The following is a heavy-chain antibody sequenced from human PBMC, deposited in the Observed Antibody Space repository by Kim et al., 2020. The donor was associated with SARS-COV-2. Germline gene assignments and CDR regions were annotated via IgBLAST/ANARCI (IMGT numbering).Heavy chain of an antibody. D-gene: IGHD6-19*01. V-gene: IGHV1-46*02. J-gene: IGHJ4*02. Sequence: ASVKVSCKASGYSFNNHYMHWVRQAPGQGLEWMGAINPSDGATRYGQKFQDRIMMTSDTSTSSVYLELSSLRSEDTATFYCVRGQQWLDFWGQGTLVIVS. CDR2: INPSDGAT. CDR1: GYSFNNHY. CDR3: VRGQQWLDF.